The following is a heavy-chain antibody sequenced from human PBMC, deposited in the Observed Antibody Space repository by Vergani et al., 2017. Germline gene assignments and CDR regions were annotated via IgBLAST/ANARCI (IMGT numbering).Heavy chain of an antibody. Sequence: QVQLQESGPGLVKPSGTLSPTCAVLGGPISSSNWWSWVRQPPGKGLGWIGDIYHSGSTNYNPSLKSRVTISVDKSKNKFSLKLSSMTAADTAVYYCTGSLNYYDSSGYYYHSYYFDCWGQGTLVTVSS. V-gene: IGHV4-4*02. CDR2: IYHSGST. D-gene: IGHD3-22*01. J-gene: IGHJ4*02. CDR3: TGSLNYYDSSGYYYHSYYFDC. CDR1: GGPISSSNW.